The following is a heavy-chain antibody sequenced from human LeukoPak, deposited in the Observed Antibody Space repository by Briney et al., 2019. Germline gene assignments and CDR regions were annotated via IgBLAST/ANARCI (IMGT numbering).Heavy chain of an antibody. CDR2: IYYSGST. CDR1: GGSISSYY. CDR3: ARAGPRRDGYNFDY. Sequence: SGTLSLTCTVSGGSISSYYWSWIRQPPGKGLEWIGYIYYSGSTNYNPSLKSRVTISVDTSKNQFSLKLSSVTAADTAVYYCARAGPRRDGYNFDYWGQGTLVTVSS. J-gene: IGHJ4*02. V-gene: IGHV4-59*01. D-gene: IGHD5-24*01.